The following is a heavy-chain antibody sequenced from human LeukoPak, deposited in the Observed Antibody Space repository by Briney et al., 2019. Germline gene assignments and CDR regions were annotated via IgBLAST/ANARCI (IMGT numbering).Heavy chain of an antibody. CDR1: GFAFSSYG. Sequence: GGSLRLSCAASGFAFSSYGMHWVRQAPGRGLEWVAFVRYDGSNEYYADSVKGRFTISRHNSKNTLYLQMNSLRPEDTAMYYCAKDRDNSSWYLRGTFDYWGQGTLVTVSS. CDR3: AKDRDNSSWYLRGTFDY. J-gene: IGHJ4*02. CDR2: VRYDGSNE. D-gene: IGHD6-13*01. V-gene: IGHV3-30*02.